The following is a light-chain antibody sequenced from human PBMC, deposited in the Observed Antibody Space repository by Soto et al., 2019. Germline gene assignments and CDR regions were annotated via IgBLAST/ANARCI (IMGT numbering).Light chain of an antibody. CDR3: TSHGGGNNV. V-gene: IGLV2-8*01. J-gene: IGLJ1*01. CDR2: EVN. Sequence: QSALTQPASASGSPGQSVTISCTGSSSDVGAYNFVSWYQQYPGKAPKLMVYEVNKRPSGVPHRFSGSKSGNTASLTVSGLPADEDAYYYSTSHGGGNNVFGTGTKVTVL. CDR1: SSDVGAYNF.